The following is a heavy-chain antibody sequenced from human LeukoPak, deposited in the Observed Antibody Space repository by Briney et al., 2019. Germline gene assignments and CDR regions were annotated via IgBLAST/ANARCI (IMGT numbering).Heavy chain of an antibody. D-gene: IGHD5-12*01. Sequence: ASVKVSCKASGYTFTSYDNNWVRQATGQGLEWMGWMNPNSGNTGYAQKFQGRVTMTRNTSISTAYMELSSLRSEDTAVYYCAREGSGYDFYYYYYMDVWGKGTTVTVSS. CDR3: AREGSGYDFYYYYYMDV. CDR1: GYTFTSYD. V-gene: IGHV1-8*01. CDR2: MNPNSGNT. J-gene: IGHJ6*03.